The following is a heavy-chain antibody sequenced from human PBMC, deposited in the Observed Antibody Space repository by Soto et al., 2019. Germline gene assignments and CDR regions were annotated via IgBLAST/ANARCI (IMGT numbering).Heavy chain of an antibody. Sequence: GGSLRLSCAASGFTFSRYSMNWVRQAPGKGLEWVSYISSSSNSIYYADSVKGRFTISRDNAKNSLHLQMNSLRAEDTAVYYSAAPVECSTPGCTRWGQGPLVPVSS. CDR2: ISSSSNSI. J-gene: IGHJ4*02. V-gene: IGHV3-48*01. CDR3: AAPVECSTPGCTR. D-gene: IGHD2-15*01. CDR1: GFTFSRYS.